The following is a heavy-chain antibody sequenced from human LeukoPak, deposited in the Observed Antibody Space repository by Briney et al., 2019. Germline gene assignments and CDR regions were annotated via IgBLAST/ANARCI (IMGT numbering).Heavy chain of an antibody. CDR3: ARESGSLRPDY. CDR2: ISSSSNYI. D-gene: IGHD1-26*01. CDR1: GFTFTSYS. J-gene: IGHJ4*02. Sequence: PGRSLRLSCAASGFTFTSYSMTWIRQAPGKGPEWVSSISSSSNYIYYADSVKGRFTISRDNAKNSLYLQMNSLRAEDTVVYSCARESGSLRPDYWGQATLVTVYS. V-gene: IGHV3-21*04.